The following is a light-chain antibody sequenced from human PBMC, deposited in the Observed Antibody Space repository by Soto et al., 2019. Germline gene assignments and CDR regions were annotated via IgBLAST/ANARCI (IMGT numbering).Light chain of an antibody. CDR3: QQYNKWPLT. J-gene: IGKJ4*01. CDR1: QSVSTD. Sequence: DIAMTQSPVTLSVSPGERATLSCRASQSVSTDLAWYQQKPGQAPRLLIYRASTGATDIPARFSASGSGTDFTLTISSLQSEDFALYYWQQYNKWPLTFGGGTKVEI. CDR2: RAS. V-gene: IGKV3-15*01.